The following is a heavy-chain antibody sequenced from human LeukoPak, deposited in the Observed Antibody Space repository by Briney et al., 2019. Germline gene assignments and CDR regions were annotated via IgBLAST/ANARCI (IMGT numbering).Heavy chain of an antibody. V-gene: IGHV3-7*04. J-gene: IGHJ4*02. CDR1: GFTFSSYW. CDR3: ARAIVGATWGFDY. CDR2: IKQDGSEK. Sequence: GGSLRLSCAASGFTFSSYWMSWVRQAPGKGLEWVANIKQDGSEKYYVDSVKGRFTISRDNAKNSLYLQMNSLRAEDTAVYYCARAIVGATWGFDYWGQGTLVTVSS. D-gene: IGHD1-26*01.